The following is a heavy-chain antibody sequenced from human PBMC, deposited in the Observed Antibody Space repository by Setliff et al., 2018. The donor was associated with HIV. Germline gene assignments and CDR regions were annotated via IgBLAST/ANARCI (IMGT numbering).Heavy chain of an antibody. D-gene: IGHD2-15*01. V-gene: IGHV3-53*01. CDR2: IYSDGRT. Sequence: PGGSLRLSCAASGFIVSDTYMTWVRQAPGKGLEWVSLIYSDGRTYYAHSVKGRFTISRDNAKNSLYLQMNSLRAEDTATYYCARDRRRYDIVTLHHMDVWGKGTTVTVSS. CDR3: ARDRRRYDIVTLHHMDV. J-gene: IGHJ6*03. CDR1: GFIVSDTY.